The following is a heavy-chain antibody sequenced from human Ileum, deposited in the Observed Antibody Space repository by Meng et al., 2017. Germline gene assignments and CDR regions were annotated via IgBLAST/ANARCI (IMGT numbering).Heavy chain of an antibody. CDR2: IYYSGST. V-gene: IGHV4-39*01. D-gene: IGHD6-25*01. Sequence: QLQLQESGPGLVKPSETLSLTCTVSGGSISSSSYYWGWIRQPPGKGLEWIGSIYYSGSTYYNPSLKSRVTISVDTSKNQFSLKLSSVTAADTAIYYCVSERRRSYFFDYWGQGTLVTVSS. J-gene: IGHJ4*02. CDR1: GGSISSSSYY. CDR3: VSERRRSYFFDY.